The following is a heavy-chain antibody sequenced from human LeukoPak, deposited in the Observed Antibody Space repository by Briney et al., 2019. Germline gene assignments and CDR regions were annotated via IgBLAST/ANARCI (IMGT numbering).Heavy chain of an antibody. CDR3: ARVLYLYGSSSARFDY. Sequence: PGGSLRLSCAASGFTFSSYEMNWVRQAPGKGQEWVSKISSSGGTINYADSVKGRFTISRDNAKNSLYLQTNSLRAEDTAVYYCARVLYLYGSSSARFDYWGQGTLVTVSS. CDR2: ISSSGGTI. J-gene: IGHJ4*02. CDR1: GFTFSSYE. D-gene: IGHD6-6*01. V-gene: IGHV3-48*03.